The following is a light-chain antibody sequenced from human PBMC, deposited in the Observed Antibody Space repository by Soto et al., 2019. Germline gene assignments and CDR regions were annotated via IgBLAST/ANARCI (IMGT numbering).Light chain of an antibody. CDR3: QTWGTGIRV. CDR2: VNGDGSH. V-gene: IGLV4-69*01. Sequence: QPVLTQSPSASASLGASVKLTCTLSSGHSSYAIAWHQQQPETGPRYLMRVNGDGSHSKGDGIPDRFSGSSSGAERYLTISSLQSEDEADYYCQTWGTGIRVFGGGTKLTVL. CDR1: SGHSSYA. J-gene: IGLJ2*01.